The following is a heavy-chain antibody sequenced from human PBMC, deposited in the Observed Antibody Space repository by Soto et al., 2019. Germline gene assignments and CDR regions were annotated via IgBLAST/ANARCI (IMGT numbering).Heavy chain of an antibody. CDR2: VYYGGSIE. D-gene: IGHD6-19*01. Sequence: PGGSLRLSCAASGFTFSSYAMSWVRQAPGKGLEWVAFVYYGGSIEYYTDSVKGRFTISRDNSKNTVDLQMNSLRAEDTAVYYCARYFGTSGWFYYFDYWGQGTPVTVSS. J-gene: IGHJ4*02. CDR3: ARYFGTSGWFYYFDY. CDR1: GFTFSSYA. V-gene: IGHV3-33*08.